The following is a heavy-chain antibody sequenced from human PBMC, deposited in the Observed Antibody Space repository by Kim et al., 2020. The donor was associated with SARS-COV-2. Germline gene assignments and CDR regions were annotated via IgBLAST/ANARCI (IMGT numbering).Heavy chain of an antibody. V-gene: IGHV1-3*01. D-gene: IGHD6-13*01. CDR2: INAGNGNT. J-gene: IGHJ3*02. CDR3: ARGIAAAGTSAFDI. CDR1: GYTFTSYA. Sequence: ASVKVSCKASGYTFTSYAMHWVRQAPGQRLEWMGWINAGNGNTKYSQKFQGRVTITRDTSASTAYMELSSLRSEDTAVYYCARGIAAAGTSAFDIWGQGTMVTVSS.